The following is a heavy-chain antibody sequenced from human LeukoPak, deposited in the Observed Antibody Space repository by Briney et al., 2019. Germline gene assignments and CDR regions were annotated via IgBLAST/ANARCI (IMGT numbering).Heavy chain of an antibody. CDR3: AGDSLSPPQGDS. D-gene: IGHD2/OR15-2a*01. Sequence: GGSLRLSCAASGFTVSSSYMSWVRQAPGKGLEWVSVIYSDGDTYYPESVKGRFTISRDNSKNTLYLQMSSLRAEDTAVYYCAGDSLSPPQGDSWGQGTLVTVSS. J-gene: IGHJ4*02. CDR1: GFTVSSSY. V-gene: IGHV3-53*01. CDR2: IYSDGDT.